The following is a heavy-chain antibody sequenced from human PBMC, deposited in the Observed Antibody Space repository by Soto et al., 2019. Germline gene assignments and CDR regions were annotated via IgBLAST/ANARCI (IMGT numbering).Heavy chain of an antibody. V-gene: IGHV3-23*01. J-gene: IGHJ3*02. Sequence: GGSLRLSCAASGFTYSSHGMSWVRQAPGKGLEWIAGLSRGGGSTYYADSVKGRFTISRDDSKNTLDLIMNSLRVEDTALYYCARDGQYRTDGFDIWGQGTMVTVSS. CDR2: LSRGGGST. D-gene: IGHD5-12*01. CDR3: ARDGQYRTDGFDI. CDR1: GFTYSSHG.